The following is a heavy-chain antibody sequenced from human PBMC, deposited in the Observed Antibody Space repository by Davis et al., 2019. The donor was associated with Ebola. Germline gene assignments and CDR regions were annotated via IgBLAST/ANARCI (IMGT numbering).Heavy chain of an antibody. CDR3: ARAATVTFDY. D-gene: IGHD4-17*01. Sequence: ASVKVSCKASGYTFTSYYMHWVRQAPGQGLEWMGIINPSGGSTSYAQKFQGSVTMTRDTSTSTVYMELNSLRSEDTAVYYCARAATVTFDYWGQGTLVTVSS. CDR2: INPSGGST. J-gene: IGHJ4*02. V-gene: IGHV1-46*01. CDR1: GYTFTSYY.